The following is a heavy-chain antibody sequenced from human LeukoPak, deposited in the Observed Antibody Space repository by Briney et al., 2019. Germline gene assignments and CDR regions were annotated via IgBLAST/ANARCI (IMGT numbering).Heavy chain of an antibody. J-gene: IGHJ6*02. D-gene: IGHD6-13*01. CDR2: ISGSGGST. CDR3: AKVTYSSSWYGYYYYYYGMDV. Sequence: GGSLRLSCAASGFTFSSYAMSWVRQAPGKGLEWVSAISGSGGSTYYADSVKGRFTISRDNSKNTLYLQMNSLRAEDTAVYYCAKVTYSSSWYGYYYYYYGMDVWGQGTTVTVSS. V-gene: IGHV3-23*01. CDR1: GFTFSSYA.